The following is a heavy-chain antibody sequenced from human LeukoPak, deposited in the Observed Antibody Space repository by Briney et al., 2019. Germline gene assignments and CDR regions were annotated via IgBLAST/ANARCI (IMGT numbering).Heavy chain of an antibody. V-gene: IGHV3-11*01. CDR3: ASLYYYDSSGYSDY. Sequence: GGSLRLSCAASGFSFSDYYMSWIRQDPGRGVEGVSYISSSGSTINYADSVKGRFTISRDNAKNSLYLQMNSLRAEDTAVYYCASLYYYDSSGYSDYWGQGTLVTVSS. D-gene: IGHD3-22*01. CDR2: ISSSGSTI. CDR1: GFSFSDYY. J-gene: IGHJ4*02.